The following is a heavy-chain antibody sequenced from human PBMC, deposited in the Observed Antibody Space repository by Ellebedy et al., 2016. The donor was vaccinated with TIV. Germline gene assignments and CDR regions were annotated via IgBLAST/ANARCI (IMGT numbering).Heavy chain of an antibody. CDR1: GFTFSSYW. J-gene: IGHJ3*01. CDR2: INQGGSEK. D-gene: IGHD4-17*01. V-gene: IGHV3-7*01. CDR3: ATDGSYGDYRSPTHAFVF. Sequence: GGSLRLSCAVSGFTFSSYWMSWVRQAPGKGLEWVSNINQGGSEKYYVDSVKGRFTISRDNAKNSLYLQMNSLRAEDTAVYYCATDGSYGDYRSPTHAFVFWGQGTMVSVAS.